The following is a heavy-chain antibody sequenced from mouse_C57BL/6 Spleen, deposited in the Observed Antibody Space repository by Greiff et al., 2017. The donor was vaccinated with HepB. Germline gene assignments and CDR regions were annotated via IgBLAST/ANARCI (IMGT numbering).Heavy chain of an antibody. CDR3: ARDYGSSFYAMDY. D-gene: IGHD1-1*01. CDR1: GYTFTDYN. V-gene: IGHV1-18*01. J-gene: IGHJ4*01. Sequence: EVQRVESGPELVKPGASVKIPCKASGYTFTDYNMDWVKQSHGKSLEWIGDINPNNGGTIYNQKFKGKATLTVDKSSSTAYMELRSLTSEDTAVYYCARDYGSSFYAMDYWGQGTSVTVSS. CDR2: INPNNGGT.